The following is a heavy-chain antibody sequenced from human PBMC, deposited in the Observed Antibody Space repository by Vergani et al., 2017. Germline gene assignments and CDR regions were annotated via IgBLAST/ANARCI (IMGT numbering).Heavy chain of an antibody. J-gene: IGHJ6*02. V-gene: IGHV1-8*01. CDR1: GYNFTSFD. CDR2: MNPKSGNT. Sequence: QEQLVQSGAEVRKPGASVKVSCKASGYNFTSFDINWVRLATGQGLEWMGWMNPKSGNTAYAAKFQGRITMTRDSSTDTAYMELSSLRSEDTAVYYCAYCSGGSCFRSRDYYYGMDVWGQGTTVTVSS. D-gene: IGHD2-15*01. CDR3: AYCSGGSCFRSRDYYYGMDV.